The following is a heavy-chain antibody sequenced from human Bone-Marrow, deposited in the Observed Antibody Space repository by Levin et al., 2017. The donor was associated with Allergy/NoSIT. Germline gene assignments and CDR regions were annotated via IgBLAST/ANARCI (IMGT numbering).Heavy chain of an antibody. Sequence: PGGSLRLSCAASGFTFSSYAMSWVRQAPGKGLEWVSAISGSGGSTYYADSVKGRFTISRDNSKNTLYLQMNSLRAEDTAVYYCAKSHDFWSGYHTTSLWYWGQGTLVTVSS. CDR2: ISGSGGST. V-gene: IGHV3-23*01. J-gene: IGHJ4*02. CDR3: AKSHDFWSGYHTTSLWY. D-gene: IGHD3-3*01. CDR1: GFTFSSYA.